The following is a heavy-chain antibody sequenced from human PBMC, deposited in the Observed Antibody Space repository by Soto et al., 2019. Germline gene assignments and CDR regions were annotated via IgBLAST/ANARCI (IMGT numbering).Heavy chain of an antibody. J-gene: IGHJ4*02. Sequence: SETLSLTCTVSGGSISSISYYWGWIRQPPGKGLEWIGSIYYSGSTNCNPSLKSRVTISFDASKNQISLNLTSVTAAETDVYDRETEFGGWPPDSWGQQSLVPVSS. CDR1: GGSISSISYY. D-gene: IGHD6-19*01. V-gene: IGHV4-39*07. CDR2: IYYSGST. CDR3: ETEFGGWPPDS.